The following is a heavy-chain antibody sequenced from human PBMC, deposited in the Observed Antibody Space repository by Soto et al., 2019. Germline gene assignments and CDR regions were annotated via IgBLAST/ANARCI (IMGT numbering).Heavy chain of an antibody. V-gene: IGHV1-69*02. Sequence: QVQLVQSGAEVKTPGSSVKVSCKASGGTLSSYSLTWVRQAPGQGLEWMGRIIPVLGIPKYAQKFQGRVTXIXXKSTTTASMELSSLRSEDTAVYYCARGLPPYGLDFWGQGTAVTVSS. CDR3: ARGLPPYGLDF. J-gene: IGHJ6*02. CDR1: GGTLSSYS. CDR2: IIPVLGIP.